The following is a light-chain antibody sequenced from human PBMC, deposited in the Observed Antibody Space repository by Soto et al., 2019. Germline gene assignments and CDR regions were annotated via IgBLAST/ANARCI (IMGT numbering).Light chain of an antibody. CDR2: AAS. J-gene: IGKJ4*01. CDR1: QGLSTY. Sequence: DIQMTQSPSSVSASVLDRVTIICRASQGLSTYLAWYQQKPGKAPKLLIYAASNLQSGVPSRFSGSGSGTDFTLTISSLQPEDFATYYCLSGHSRPFGGGTKVDIK. CDR3: LSGHSRP. V-gene: IGKV1-12*02.